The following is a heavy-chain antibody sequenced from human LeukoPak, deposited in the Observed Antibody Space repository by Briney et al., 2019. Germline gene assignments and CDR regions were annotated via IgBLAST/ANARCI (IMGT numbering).Heavy chain of an antibody. CDR2: IKQDGSAT. CDR3: ATDPRLLIY. CDR1: GFTFSRYS. V-gene: IGHV3-7*03. Sequence: GGSQRLSCAASGFTFSRYSMSWVRQAPGKGLEWVANIKQDGSATYYVDSVKGRFTISRDNTKNSLFLQMNGLRPEDTALYYCATDPRLLIYWGHGTLVTVSS. J-gene: IGHJ4*01. D-gene: IGHD2-21*01.